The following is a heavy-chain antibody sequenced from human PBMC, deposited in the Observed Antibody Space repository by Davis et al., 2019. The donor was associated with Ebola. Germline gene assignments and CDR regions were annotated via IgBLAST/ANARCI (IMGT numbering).Heavy chain of an antibody. CDR2: INPNDGRT. CDR3: ARGGTDYSGSGNDYNSIDYFEY. Sequence: ASVKVSCKASGYTFTNYYMHWARQPPGHGLEWMGLINPNDGRTIYAQKFQGRVTVTRDTSTTTVYMDLSSLRSEDTAVYYCARGGTDYSGSGNDYNSIDYFEYWGQGTLVTVSS. D-gene: IGHD3-10*01. CDR1: GYTFTNYY. J-gene: IGHJ4*02. V-gene: IGHV1-46*01.